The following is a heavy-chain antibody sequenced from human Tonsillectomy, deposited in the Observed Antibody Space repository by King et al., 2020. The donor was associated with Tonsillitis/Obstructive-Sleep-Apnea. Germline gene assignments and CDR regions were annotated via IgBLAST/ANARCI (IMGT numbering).Heavy chain of an antibody. CDR3: AKVYSSGIRGYYFDD. V-gene: IGHV3-9*01. J-gene: IGHJ4*02. Sequence: QLVQSGGGLVQPGRSLRLSCSASGFTFDDYAMHWVRHAPGKGLEWVSGISWNSGSICYSDSVKGRFTISRDNAKNFLYLQMNSLRAEDTALYYCAKVYSSGIRGYYFDDWGQGTLVTV. D-gene: IGHD6-19*01. CDR1: GFTFDDYA. CDR2: ISWNSGSI.